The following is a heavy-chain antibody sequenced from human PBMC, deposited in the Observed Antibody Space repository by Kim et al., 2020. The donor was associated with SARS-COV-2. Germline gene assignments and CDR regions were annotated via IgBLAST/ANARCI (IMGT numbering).Heavy chain of an antibody. J-gene: IGHJ5*02. CDR1: GYTFTSYA. D-gene: IGHD3-3*01. CDR3: ARDRRTTIFGVVIIPPNWFDP. Sequence: ASVKVSCKASGYTFTSYAMNWVRQAPGQGLEWMGWINTNTGNPTYAQGFTGRFVFSLDTSVSTAYLQISSLKAEDTAVYYCARDRRTTIFGVVIIPPNWFDPWGQGTLVTVSS. CDR2: INTNTGNP. V-gene: IGHV7-4-1*02.